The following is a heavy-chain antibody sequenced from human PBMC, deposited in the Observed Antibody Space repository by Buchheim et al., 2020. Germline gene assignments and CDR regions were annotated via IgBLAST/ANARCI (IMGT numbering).Heavy chain of an antibody. CDR2: ITGSGDST. CDR3: AKRFDQRYFDY. V-gene: IGHV3-23*01. J-gene: IGHJ4*02. Sequence: EVQLLESGGGLVQPGGSLRLSCAASGFIFSSYLMTWVRQAPGKGLECVATITGSGDSTYYADSVKGRFTISRDTSKNTLYPQMNSLRAEDTAVYYCAKRFDQRYFDYWGQGTL. D-gene: IGHD2-2*01. CDR1: GFIFSSYL.